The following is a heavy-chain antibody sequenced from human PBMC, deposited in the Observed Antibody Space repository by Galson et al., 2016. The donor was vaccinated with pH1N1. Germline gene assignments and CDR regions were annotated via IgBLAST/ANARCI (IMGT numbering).Heavy chain of an antibody. V-gene: IGHV4-59*13. CDR1: GSPIRSYY. CDR3: APMTTLNIFEH. D-gene: IGHD4-11*01. J-gene: IGHJ5*02. Sequence: LSLTCSISGSPIRSYYWSWIRQPPGKGLEFIAYVYYSGTANYNPSLMIRVSISVDTSTNLLSLNLSSVSSADTAVYLCAPMTTLNIFEHWGQGALVTVSS. CDR2: VYYSGTA.